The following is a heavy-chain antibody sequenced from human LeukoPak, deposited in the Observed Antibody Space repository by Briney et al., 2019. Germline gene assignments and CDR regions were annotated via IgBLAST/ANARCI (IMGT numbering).Heavy chain of an antibody. J-gene: IGHJ4*02. CDR2: ISYDGSNK. CDR1: GFTFSSYA. Sequence: GGSLRLSCAASGFTFSSYAMHWVRQAPGKGLEWVAVISYDGSNKYYADSVKGRFTISRDNSKNTLYLQMNSLRAEDTALYYCARDSDSYYDSSGYYSYLDYWGQGTLVTVSS. D-gene: IGHD3-22*01. CDR3: ARDSDSYYDSSGYYSYLDY. V-gene: IGHV3-30*01.